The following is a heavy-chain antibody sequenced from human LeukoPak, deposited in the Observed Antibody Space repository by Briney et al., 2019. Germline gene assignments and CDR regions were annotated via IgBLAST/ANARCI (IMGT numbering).Heavy chain of an antibody. CDR3: ASWANWKGAFDI. V-gene: IGHV3-20*04. CDR1: GFTFDDYG. Sequence: RSWGSLILSCAASGFTFDDYGMSWVRQAPGKGLEWVSGINWNGGSTGYADSVKGRFTISRDNAKNSLYLQMNSLRAEDTALYYCASWANWKGAFDIWGQGTMVTVSS. CDR2: INWNGGST. D-gene: IGHD1-1*01. J-gene: IGHJ3*02.